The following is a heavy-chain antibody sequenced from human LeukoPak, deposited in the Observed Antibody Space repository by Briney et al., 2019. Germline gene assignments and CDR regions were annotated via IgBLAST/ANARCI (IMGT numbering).Heavy chain of an antibody. J-gene: IGHJ4*02. D-gene: IGHD3-10*01. V-gene: IGHV3-66*01. Sequence: GGSLRLSCAASGFTFSSYGMSWVRQAPGKGLEWVSVIYSGGSTYYADSVKGRFTISRDNSKNTLYLQMNSLRAEDTAVYYCARDLWFGESLNDYWGQGTLVTVSS. CDR2: IYSGGST. CDR1: GFTFSSYG. CDR3: ARDLWFGESLNDY.